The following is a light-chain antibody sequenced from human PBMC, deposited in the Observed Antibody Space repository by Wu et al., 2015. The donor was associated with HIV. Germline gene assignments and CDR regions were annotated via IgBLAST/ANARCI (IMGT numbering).Light chain of an antibody. CDR2: KAS. J-gene: IGKJ1*01. V-gene: IGKV1-5*03. Sequence: DIQMTQSPSTLSASVGDRVTITCRASQSISSWLAWYQQKPGKAPKLLIYKASSLESGVPSRFSGSGSGTEFTLTISSLQPDDFATYYCQKYNPALRTFGQGTKVEIK. CDR3: QKYNPALRT. CDR1: QSISSW.